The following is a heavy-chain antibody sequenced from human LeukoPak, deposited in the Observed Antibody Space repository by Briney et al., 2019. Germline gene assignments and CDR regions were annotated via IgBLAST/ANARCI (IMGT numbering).Heavy chain of an antibody. CDR3: ARDLGDRGDY. D-gene: IGHD3-16*01. V-gene: IGHV4-34*01. CDR2: INHSGST. Sequence: PSETLSLTCAVYGGSFSGYYWSWIRQPPGKGLEWIGEINHSGSTNYNPSLKSRVTISVDTSKNQFSLKLSSVTAADTAVYYCARDLGDRGDYWGQGTLVTVSS. CDR1: GGSFSGYY. J-gene: IGHJ4*02.